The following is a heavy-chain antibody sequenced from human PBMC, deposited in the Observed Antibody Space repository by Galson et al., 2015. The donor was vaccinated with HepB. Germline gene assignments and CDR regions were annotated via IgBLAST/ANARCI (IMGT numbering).Heavy chain of an antibody. CDR1: GFTFSSYW. CDR2: ISSSSSYI. V-gene: IGHV3-21*01. CDR3: ARGGSGWSGLLGRGNSNYFGY. D-gene: IGHD6-19*01. Sequence: SLRLSCAASGFTFSSYWMSWVRQAPGKGLEWVSSISSSSSYIYYADSVKGRFTISRDNAKNSLYLQMNSLRAEDTAVYYCARGGSGWSGLLGRGNSNYFGYWGQGTLVTVSS. J-gene: IGHJ4*02.